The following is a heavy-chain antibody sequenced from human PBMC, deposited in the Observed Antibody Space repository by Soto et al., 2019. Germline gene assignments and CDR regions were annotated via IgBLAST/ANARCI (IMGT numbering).Heavy chain of an antibody. J-gene: IGHJ6*02. CDR3: AKDQGGYMVSGMDV. V-gene: IGHV1-2*02. Sequence: ALVKVSCKASGYTFTDYYIYWLRQAPGHWLELMGWINPNSGATTYAHNFQGMVTMTRDTSIIAAYMELSRLSSDDTAVYYCAKDQGGYMVSGMDVWGQGTTLTV. CDR1: GYTFTDYY. CDR2: INPNSGAT. D-gene: IGHD2-2*02.